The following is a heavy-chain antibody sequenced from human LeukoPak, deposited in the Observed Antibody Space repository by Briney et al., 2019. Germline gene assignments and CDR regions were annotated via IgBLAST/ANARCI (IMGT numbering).Heavy chain of an antibody. CDR1: GFTFSSYA. V-gene: IGHV3-23*01. D-gene: IGHD3-22*01. J-gene: IGHJ4*02. CDR2: ISGSGTNT. Sequence: GGSLRLSCAASGFTFSSYAMNWVRQAPGKGLEWVSGISGSGTNTDYIDSVKGRFTVSRDNSKNTLYLQMSSLRAEDTAVYYCANRDIVMVITTGSAAQYWGQGTLVTVSS. CDR3: ANRDIVMVITTGSAAQY.